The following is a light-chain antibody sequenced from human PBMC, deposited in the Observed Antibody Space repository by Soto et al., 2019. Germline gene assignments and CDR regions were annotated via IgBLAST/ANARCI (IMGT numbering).Light chain of an antibody. Sequence: QSALTQPASVSGSPGQSITISCTGTSSNVGSYDLVSWYQQHPGKAPKLLIYEVTKRPSGVSNRFSGSKSGNTASLTISGLQGEDEADYACCSYAASNTLMFGGGTKLTVL. CDR3: CSYAASNTLM. CDR1: SSNVGSYDL. J-gene: IGLJ3*02. V-gene: IGLV2-23*02. CDR2: EVT.